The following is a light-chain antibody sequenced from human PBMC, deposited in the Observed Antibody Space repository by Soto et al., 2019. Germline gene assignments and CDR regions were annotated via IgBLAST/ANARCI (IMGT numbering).Light chain of an antibody. CDR1: SSNVGSYKL. CDR2: EVN. V-gene: IGLV2-23*02. J-gene: IGLJ1*01. Sequence: QSVLTQPASVSGSPGQSITISCTGTSSNVGSYKLVSWYQQHPGKAPKLMIFEVNKRPSGVSNRFSGSKSGNTASLTISGLEVEDEADYDCCSSGGSRAYVFGAGTKLTVL. CDR3: CSSGGSRAYV.